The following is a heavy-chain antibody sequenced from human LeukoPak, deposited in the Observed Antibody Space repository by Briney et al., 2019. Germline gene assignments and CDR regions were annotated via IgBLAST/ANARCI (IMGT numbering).Heavy chain of an antibody. CDR1: GYTFTGYY. J-gene: IGHJ5*02. Sequence: ASVKVSCKASGYTFTGYYMHWARQAPGQGLEWMGWINPNSGGTNYAQKFQGRVTMTRDTSISTAYMELSRLRSDDTAVYYCARGLPTYYGSGSYYNARGWFDPWGQGTLVTVSS. D-gene: IGHD3-10*01. CDR3: ARGLPTYYGSGSYYNARGWFDP. CDR2: INPNSGGT. V-gene: IGHV1-2*02.